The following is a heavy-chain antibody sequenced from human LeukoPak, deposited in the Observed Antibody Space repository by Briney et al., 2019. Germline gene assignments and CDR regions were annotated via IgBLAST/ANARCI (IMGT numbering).Heavy chain of an antibody. Sequence: GGSLRLSCAASGFTFSSYEMNWVRQAPGKGLEWVSYISSSGSTIYYADSVKGRFTISRDNSKNSLYLQMNSLRTEDTALYYCAKAGITGTTGGWFDPWGQGTLVTVSS. D-gene: IGHD1-20*01. V-gene: IGHV3-48*03. CDR1: GFTFSSYE. CDR2: ISSSGSTI. CDR3: AKAGITGTTGGWFDP. J-gene: IGHJ5*02.